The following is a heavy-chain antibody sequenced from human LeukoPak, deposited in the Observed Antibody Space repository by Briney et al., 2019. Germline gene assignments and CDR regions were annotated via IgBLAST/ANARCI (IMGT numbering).Heavy chain of an antibody. CDR3: ARAQVGAPTDY. CDR1: GFTFRNYA. CDR2: IQSDGSGA. J-gene: IGHJ4*02. Sequence: GGSLRLSCVASGFTFRNYAMYWVRQTGGKGLVWVSRIQSDGSGAMSADSVMGRFTISRDNTKNTVYLQMDSLTAEDTAVYYCARAQVGAPTDYWGPGTLITVSS. D-gene: IGHD1-26*01. V-gene: IGHV3-74*03.